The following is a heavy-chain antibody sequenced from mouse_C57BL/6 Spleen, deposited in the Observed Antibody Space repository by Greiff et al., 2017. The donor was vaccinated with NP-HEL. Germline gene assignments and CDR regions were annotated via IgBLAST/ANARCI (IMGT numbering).Heavy chain of an antibody. CDR1: GYTFTDYE. CDR2: IDPETGGT. CDR3: TRSSYYYGSSLYAMDY. V-gene: IGHV1-15*01. Sequence: QVQLQQSGAELVRPGASVTLSCKASGYTFTDYEMHWVKQTPVHGLEWIGAIDPETGGTAYNQKFKGKAILTADKSSSTAYMELRSLTSEDSAVYYCTRSSYYYGSSLYAMDYWGQGTSVTVSS. J-gene: IGHJ4*01. D-gene: IGHD1-1*01.